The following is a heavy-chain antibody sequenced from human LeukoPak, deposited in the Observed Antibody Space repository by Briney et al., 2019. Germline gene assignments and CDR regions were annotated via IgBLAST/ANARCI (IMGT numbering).Heavy chain of an antibody. D-gene: IGHD3-22*01. J-gene: IGHJ3*02. CDR3: WYYYDSSNAVVNAFDI. Sequence: ASVKVSCKASGYTFTAYYMHWVRQAPGQGLEWMGWINPNSGGTNYAQKFQGRVTMTRDTSISTAYMELSRLRSDDTAVYYCWYYYDSSNAVVNAFDIWGQGTMVTISS. CDR1: GYTFTAYY. V-gene: IGHV1-2*02. CDR2: INPNSGGT.